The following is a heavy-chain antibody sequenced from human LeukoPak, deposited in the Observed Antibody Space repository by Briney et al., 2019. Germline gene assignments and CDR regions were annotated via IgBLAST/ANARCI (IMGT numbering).Heavy chain of an antibody. CDR1: GFTFSTYS. CDR3: ATLAPEGL. J-gene: IGHJ4*02. Sequence: PGGSLRLSCAASGFTFSTYSVNWVRQAPGKGLEWVSSISSSSTYIYYADSVKGRFTISRDNVKNLLYLQMNSLRDEDTALYYCATLAPEGLWGQGTLVTVSS. V-gene: IGHV3-21*06. D-gene: IGHD1-1*01. CDR2: ISSSSTYI.